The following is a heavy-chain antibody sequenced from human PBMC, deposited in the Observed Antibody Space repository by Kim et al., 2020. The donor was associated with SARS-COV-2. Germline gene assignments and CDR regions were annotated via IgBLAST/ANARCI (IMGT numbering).Heavy chain of an antibody. CDR3: ARASSGWYGAFDY. J-gene: IGHJ4*02. CDR2: IYYSGTS. Sequence: SETLSLTCTVSGGSITSGCYYWVCIRQAPGKGLDWTVYIYYSGTSYYNPSLKSRVTLSVYSTKNQFSLKLSSAPAADTAVYYCARASSGWYGAFDYWGQGSLVTVSS. CDR1: GGSITSGCYY. D-gene: IGHD6-19*01. V-gene: IGHV4-31*03.